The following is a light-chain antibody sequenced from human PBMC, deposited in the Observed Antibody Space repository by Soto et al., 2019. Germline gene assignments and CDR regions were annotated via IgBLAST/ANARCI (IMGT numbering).Light chain of an antibody. CDR2: DAS. Sequence: DIQMPQSPSSLSAYVGDRVTITCQASQDINSYLIWYQQKPGKVPKVLIYDASNMETGVPSRFSGSGYGTDVAFTISSLQPEDIATYYCQQYDSLPLTFGGGTKVHI. CDR3: QQYDSLPLT. V-gene: IGKV1-33*01. CDR1: QDINSY. J-gene: IGKJ4*01.